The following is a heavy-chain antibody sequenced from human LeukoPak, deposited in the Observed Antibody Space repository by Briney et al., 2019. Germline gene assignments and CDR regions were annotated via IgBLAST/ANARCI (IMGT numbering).Heavy chain of an antibody. J-gene: IGHJ5*02. CDR2: IYTSGST. Sequence: PSQTLSLTCTVSGGSISSGSYYWSWIRQPAGKGLEWIGRIYTSGSTNYNPSLKSRVTISVDTSKNQFSLKLSSVTAADTAVYYCARDSVDYYASKGWFDPWGQGTLVTVSS. D-gene: IGHD3-10*01. V-gene: IGHV4-61*02. CDR3: ARDSVDYYASKGWFDP. CDR1: GGSISSGSYY.